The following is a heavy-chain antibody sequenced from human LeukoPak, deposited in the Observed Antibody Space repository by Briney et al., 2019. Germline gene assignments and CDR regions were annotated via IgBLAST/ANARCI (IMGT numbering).Heavy chain of an antibody. CDR3: ARRRIAAAGIWYFDY. D-gene: IGHD6-13*01. CDR2: INHSGST. J-gene: IGHJ4*02. V-gene: IGHV4-34*01. CDR1: GGSFSGYY. Sequence: SETLSLTCAVYGGSFSGYYWSWIRQPPGKGLEWIGEINHSGSTNYNPSLKSRVTISVDTSKNQFSLKLSSVTAAGTAVYYCARRRIAAAGIWYFDYWGQGTLVTVSS.